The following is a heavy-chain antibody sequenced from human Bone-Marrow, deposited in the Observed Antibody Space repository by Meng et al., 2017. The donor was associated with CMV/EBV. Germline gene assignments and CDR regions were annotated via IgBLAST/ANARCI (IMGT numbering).Heavy chain of an antibody. V-gene: IGHV3-7*01. CDR1: GFTFSSYW. D-gene: IGHD3-3*01. J-gene: IGHJ6*02. CDR2: IKQDGSEK. CDR3: ARDGETTIFGVVITPYYGMDV. Sequence: GESLKISCAASGFTFSSYWMSWVRQAPGKGLEWVANIKQDGSEKYYVDSVKGRFTISRDNAKNSLYLQMNSLRAEDTAVYYCARDGETTIFGVVITPYYGMDVWGQGTTVTVSS.